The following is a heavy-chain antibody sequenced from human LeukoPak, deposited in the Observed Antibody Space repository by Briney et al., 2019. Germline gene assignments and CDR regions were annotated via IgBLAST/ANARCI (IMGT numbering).Heavy chain of an antibody. CDR1: GGSFSGYY. D-gene: IGHD7-27*01. J-gene: IGHJ4*02. V-gene: IGHV4-34*01. CDR3: ARGWGYFDY. CDR2: INHSGST. Sequence: SETLSLTCAVYGGSFSGYYWSWIRQPPGKGLEWIGEINHSGSTNYNPSLKSRVTISVDTSKNQFSLKLSSVTAADTAVYYCARGWGYFDYWGQGTLVTISS.